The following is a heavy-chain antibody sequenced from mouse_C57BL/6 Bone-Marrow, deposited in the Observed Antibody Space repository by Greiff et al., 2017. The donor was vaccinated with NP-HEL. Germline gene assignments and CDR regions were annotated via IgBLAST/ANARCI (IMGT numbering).Heavy chain of an antibody. CDR1: GFNIKDDY. V-gene: IGHV1-82*01. CDR2: IYPGDGDT. CDR3: ARRITTVVGYYAMDY. J-gene: IGHJ4*01. D-gene: IGHD1-1*01. Sequence: QVQLQQSGAELVRPGASVKLSCTASGFNIKDDYMHWVKQRPEQGLEWIGRIYPGDGDTNYNGKFKGKATLTADKSSSTAYMQLSSLTSEDSAVYFCARRITTVVGYYAMDYWGQGTSVTVSS.